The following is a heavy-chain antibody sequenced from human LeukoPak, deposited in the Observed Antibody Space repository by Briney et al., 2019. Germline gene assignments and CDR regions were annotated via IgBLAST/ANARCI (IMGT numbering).Heavy chain of an antibody. CDR2: INPNSGGT. V-gene: IGHV1-2*06. Sequence: ASVKVSCKASGYTFTSYYMHWVRQAPGQGLEWMGRINPNSGGTNYAQKFQGRVTMTRDTSISTAYMELSRLRSDDTAVYSCAREKVRQSGMDVWGQGTTVTVSS. D-gene: IGHD2-2*01. J-gene: IGHJ6*02. CDR3: AREKVRQSGMDV. CDR1: GYTFTSYY.